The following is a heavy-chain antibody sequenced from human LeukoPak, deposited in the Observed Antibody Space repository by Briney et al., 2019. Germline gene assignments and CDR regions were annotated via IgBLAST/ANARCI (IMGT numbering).Heavy chain of an antibody. D-gene: IGHD3-10*01. CDR3: AHSPGTMVRGGP. J-gene: IGHJ5*02. Sequence: GGSLRLSCAASGFTFSSYEMNWVRQAPGKGLEWVSYISSSGSTIYYADSVRGRFTISRDNAKNSLYLQMNSLRAEDTAVYYRAHSPGTMVRGGPWGQGTLVTVSS. V-gene: IGHV3-48*03. CDR1: GFTFSSYE. CDR2: ISSSGSTI.